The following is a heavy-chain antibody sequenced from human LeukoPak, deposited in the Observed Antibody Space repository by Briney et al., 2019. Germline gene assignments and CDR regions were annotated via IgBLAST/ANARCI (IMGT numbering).Heavy chain of an antibody. CDR1: GCTFTSYG. V-gene: IGHV1-18*01. CDR3: ATTNYDWYPFDY. J-gene: IGHJ4*02. Sequence: GASVKVSCKASGCTFTSYGISWVRQAPGQGLEWMGWISAYNGNTNYAQKLQGRVTMTTDTSTSTAYMELRSLRSDDTAVYYCATTNYDWYPFDYWGQGTLVTVSS. D-gene: IGHD5-12*01. CDR2: ISAYNGNT.